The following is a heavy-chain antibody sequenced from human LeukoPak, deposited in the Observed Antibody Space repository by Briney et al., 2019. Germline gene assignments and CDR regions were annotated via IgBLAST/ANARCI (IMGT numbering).Heavy chain of an antibody. D-gene: IGHD6-6*01. V-gene: IGHV4-59*01. Sequence: SETLSLTCTVSGGSISSYYRSWIRQPPGKGLEWIGYIYYSGSTNYNPSLKSRVTISVDTSKNQFSLKLSSVTAADTAVYYCAGASRSSIAARFDYWGQGTLVTVSS. J-gene: IGHJ4*02. CDR1: GGSISSYY. CDR3: AGASRSSIAARFDY. CDR2: IYYSGST.